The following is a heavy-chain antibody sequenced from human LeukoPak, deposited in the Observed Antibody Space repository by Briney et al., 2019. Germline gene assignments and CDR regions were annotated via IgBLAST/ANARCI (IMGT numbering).Heavy chain of an antibody. V-gene: IGHV4-34*01. J-gene: IGHJ4*02. CDR1: GGSFSGYY. D-gene: IGHD1-20*01. Sequence: SETLSLTCAVYGGSFSGYYWSWIRQPPGKGLGWIGEINHSGSTNYNPSLKSRVTISVDTSKNQFSLKLSSVTAADTAVYYCARHNATRKVPDYWGQGTLVTVSS. CDR3: ARHNATRKVPDY. CDR2: INHSGST.